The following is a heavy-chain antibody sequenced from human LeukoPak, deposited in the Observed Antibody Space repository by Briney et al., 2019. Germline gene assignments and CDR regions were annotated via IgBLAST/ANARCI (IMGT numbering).Heavy chain of an antibody. CDR3: ARDVINDHDAFDV. CDR2: VNPRGDK. D-gene: IGHD3-16*01. CDR1: GYTFTDYY. J-gene: IGHJ3*01. V-gene: IGHV1-2*02. Sequence: ASVKVSCKASGYTFTDYYMHWVRQAPGQGLEWMGWVNPRGDKKFAQRFQGRVNMTRDTSISTAYMELSRLKSDDTAVYYCARDVINDHDAFDVWGQGTMVTVST.